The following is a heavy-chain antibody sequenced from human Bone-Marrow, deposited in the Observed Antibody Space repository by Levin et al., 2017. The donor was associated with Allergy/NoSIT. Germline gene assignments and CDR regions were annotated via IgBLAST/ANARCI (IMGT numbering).Heavy chain of an antibody. V-gene: IGHV2-70*11. CDR2: IDWDDDK. CDR1: GFSISTDAVC. Sequence: SGPTLVKPTQTLTLTCTFSGFSISTDAVCVGWIRQPPGKALEWLARIDWDDDKYYAASLKTRPSISKDTSKNQVVLTMTNMDAVDTATYYCARSLYRRANRPAEGFQHWGQGTLVTVSS. D-gene: IGHD1-26*01. CDR3: ARSLYRRANRPAEGFQH. J-gene: IGHJ1*01.